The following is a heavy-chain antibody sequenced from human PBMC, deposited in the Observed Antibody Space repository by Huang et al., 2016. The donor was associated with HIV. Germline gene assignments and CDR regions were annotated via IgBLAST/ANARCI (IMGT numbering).Heavy chain of an antibody. CDR3: AKGGSAAAVLDF. J-gene: IGHJ4*02. CDR1: GFTFSSYG. V-gene: IGHV3-30*18. Sequence: QVQLVESGGGVVQPGRSLRISCAASGFTFSSYGMHWGRQAPGKGLEWVAGIVYDAKTKYYADSVKGRFSISRDNSKTTVYLQLNSLRVEDTAVYYCAKGGSAAAVLDFWGQGTLVTVSS. D-gene: IGHD6-13*01. CDR2: IVYDAKTK.